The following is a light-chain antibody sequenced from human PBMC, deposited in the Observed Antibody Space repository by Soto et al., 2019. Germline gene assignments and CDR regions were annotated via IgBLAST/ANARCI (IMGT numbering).Light chain of an antibody. Sequence: QSALTQPASVSGSPGQSITISCTGTSSDVGGYTYVSWYQQHPDKAPKLIIFEVSNRPSGISSRFSGSKSGNTASLTISGLQAEDAADYYCASYTSSSTSVIFGRGTKLTVL. CDR1: SSDVGGYTY. CDR2: EVS. J-gene: IGLJ2*01. V-gene: IGLV2-14*01. CDR3: ASYTSSSTSVI.